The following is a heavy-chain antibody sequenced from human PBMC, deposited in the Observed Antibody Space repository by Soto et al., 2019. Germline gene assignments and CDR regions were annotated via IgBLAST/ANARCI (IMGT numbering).Heavy chain of an antibody. CDR2: ISYDGSNT. V-gene: IGHV3-30*18. Sequence: QVQLVESGGGVVQSGRSLRLSCVASGFTFSSYGMHWVRQAPGKGLEWVAIISYDGSNTYYADSVKGRFTISRDNSKKTLYLQMNSLRAEDTSVYYCAKEGGLSGSYYISSSYYFDYWGQGTLVTVSS. CDR3: AKEGGLSGSYYISSSYYFDY. D-gene: IGHD1-26*01. J-gene: IGHJ4*02. CDR1: GFTFSSYG.